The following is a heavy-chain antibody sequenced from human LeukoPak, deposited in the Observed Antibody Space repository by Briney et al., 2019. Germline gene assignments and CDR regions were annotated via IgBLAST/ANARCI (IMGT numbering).Heavy chain of an antibody. J-gene: IGHJ3*02. Sequence: PGESLRLSCAASGFTFSSYGMIWVRQAPGKGLEWVSSISGISNYIYYADSLKGRFTISRDNAKNSLFLQMNSLRAEDTAVYYCARRHCTTTSCPWADAFDIWGQGTMVTVPS. CDR3: ARRHCTTTSCPWADAFDI. CDR1: GFTFSSYG. V-gene: IGHV3-21*01. D-gene: IGHD2-2*01. CDR2: ISGISNYI.